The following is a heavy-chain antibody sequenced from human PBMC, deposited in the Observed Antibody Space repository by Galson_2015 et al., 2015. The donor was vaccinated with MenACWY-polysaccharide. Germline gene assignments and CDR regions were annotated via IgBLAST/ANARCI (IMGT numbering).Heavy chain of an antibody. CDR1: GFTFGHYN. D-gene: IGHD3-3*01. CDR2: MAYVGSDT. CDR3: AKDQGGRYYDFWSGSKGVLVD. V-gene: IGHV3-30*18. Sequence: SLRLSCAASGFTFGHYNMHWVRQAPGKGPEWMAVMAYVGSDTFYAGSVKGRFTISRDNSKSTLYLQLNSLRAEDTAVYYCAKDQGGRYYDFWSGSKGVLVDWGQGTLVTVSS. J-gene: IGHJ4*02.